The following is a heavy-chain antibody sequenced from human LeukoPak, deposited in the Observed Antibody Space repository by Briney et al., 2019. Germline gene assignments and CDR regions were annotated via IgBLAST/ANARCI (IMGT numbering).Heavy chain of an antibody. Sequence: PSETLSLTCTVSGGSISSGGYYWSWIRQHPGKGLEWNGYIYYSGSTYYNPSLKSRVTISVDTSKNQFSLKLSSVTAADTAEYYCARATGGGRPSTTFDPWGQGTLVTVSS. CDR1: GGSISSGGYY. D-gene: IGHD2-15*01. CDR2: IYYSGST. V-gene: IGHV4-31*03. J-gene: IGHJ5*02. CDR3: ARATGGGRPSTTFDP.